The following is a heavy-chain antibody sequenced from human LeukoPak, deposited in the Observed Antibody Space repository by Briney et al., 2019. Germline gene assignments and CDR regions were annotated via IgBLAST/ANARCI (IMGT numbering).Heavy chain of an antibody. CDR3: AKRSGYTTGWFFDF. CDR2: ISGSGDNT. CDR1: GFTFSSYA. V-gene: IGHV3-23*01. J-gene: IGHJ4*02. D-gene: IGHD6-19*01. Sequence: QPGGSLRLSCAASGFTFSSYAMRWVRQAPGKGLEWVSSISGSGDNTYYAESVKGRFTISRDNSKNTLFLQMNSLRAEDTAVFYCAKRSGYTTGWFFDFWGQGTLVTVSS.